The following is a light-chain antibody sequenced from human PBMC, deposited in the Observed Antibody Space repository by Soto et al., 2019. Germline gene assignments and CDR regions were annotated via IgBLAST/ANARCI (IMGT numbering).Light chain of an antibody. CDR1: NIGNKR. V-gene: IGLV3-21*04. Sequence: SSELTQSPSVSVAPEKTATITCGGNNIGNKRVHWYRQKQDQAPVLLISYDSDRPSRIPERFSGSNSGNTATLTISRVEAGDEADYYCQVWYIMTDNYVFGSGTKLTVL. J-gene: IGLJ1*01. CDR3: QVWYIMTDNYV. CDR2: YDS.